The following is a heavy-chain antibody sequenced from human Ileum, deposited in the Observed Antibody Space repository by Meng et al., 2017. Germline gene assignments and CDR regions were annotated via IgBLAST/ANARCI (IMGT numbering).Heavy chain of an antibody. CDR3: ATYPAKTYNTDLRDS. V-gene: IGHV1-69*02. J-gene: IGHJ4*02. Sequence: SVKVSCKAAGGTFSSYTITWVRQAPGQGLEWMGRIISILDITNYAQNFQGRVTITADKSTSTSYMELRGLRSEDTAIYYCATYPAKTYNTDLRDSWGQGTLVTVSS. D-gene: IGHD1-1*01. CDR2: IISILDIT. CDR1: GGTFSSYT.